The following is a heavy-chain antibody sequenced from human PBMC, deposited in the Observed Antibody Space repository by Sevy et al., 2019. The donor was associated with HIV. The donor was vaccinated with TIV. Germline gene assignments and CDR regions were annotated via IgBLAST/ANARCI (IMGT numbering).Heavy chain of an antibody. J-gene: IGHJ6*02. Sequence: SETLSLTCAVYGGSFSGYYWSWIRQPPGKGLEWIGEINHSGSTNYNPSLKSRVTISVDTSKNQFSRKLSSVTAADTAVYYCARVVILWFGESYYGMDVWGQGTTVTVSS. D-gene: IGHD3-10*01. V-gene: IGHV4-34*01. CDR1: GGSFSGYY. CDR2: INHSGST. CDR3: ARVVILWFGESYYGMDV.